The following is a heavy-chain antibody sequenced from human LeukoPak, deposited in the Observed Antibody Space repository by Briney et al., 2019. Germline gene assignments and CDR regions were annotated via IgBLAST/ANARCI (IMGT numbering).Heavy chain of an antibody. J-gene: IGHJ4*02. Sequence: PSETLSLTCTVSGGYISLSTYYWGWIRQPPGKGLEWIGSVYYSGTTKYNPSLKSRVTISIDTSKNQFSLKLISVTAADTAVYYCASQLTLWFGEFLFMAEEFDYWGQGTLVTVSS. V-gene: IGHV4-39*07. CDR3: ASQLTLWFGEFLFMAEEFDY. CDR2: VYYSGTT. D-gene: IGHD3-10*01. CDR1: GGYISLSTYY.